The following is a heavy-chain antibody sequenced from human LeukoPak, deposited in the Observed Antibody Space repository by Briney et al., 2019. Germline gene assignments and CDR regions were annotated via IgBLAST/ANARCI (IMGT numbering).Heavy chain of an antibody. CDR2: ISSSSSYI. CDR3: ARRDPNSDGSDLFDY. Sequence: GRSLRLSCAASGFTFSSYAMHWVRQAPGKGLEWVSSISSSSSYIYYADSVKGRFTISRDNAKNSLYLQMNSLRAEDTAVYYCARRDPNSDGSDLFDYWGQGTLVTVSS. CDR1: GFTFSSYA. V-gene: IGHV3-21*01. D-gene: IGHD2-21*02. J-gene: IGHJ4*02.